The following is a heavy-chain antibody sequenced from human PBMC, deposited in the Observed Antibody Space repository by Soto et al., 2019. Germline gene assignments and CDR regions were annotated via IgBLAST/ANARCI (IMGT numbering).Heavy chain of an antibody. V-gene: IGHV4-4*07. CDR2: IYTSGST. CDR1: GGSISSYY. D-gene: IGHD3-3*01. Sequence: SETLSLTCTVSGGSISSYYWSWIRQPAGKGLEWIGRIYTSGSTNYNPSLKSRVTMSVDTSKNQFSLKLSSVTAADTAVYYCARDSWQGFGVDEGGKYYYYGMDVWGQGTTVTVSS. CDR3: ARDSWQGFGVDEGGKYYYYGMDV. J-gene: IGHJ6*02.